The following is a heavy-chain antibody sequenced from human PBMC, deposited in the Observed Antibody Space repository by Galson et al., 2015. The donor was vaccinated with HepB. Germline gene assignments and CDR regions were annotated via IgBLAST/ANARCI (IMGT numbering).Heavy chain of an antibody. CDR1: DGFVSSYY. CDR3: VRESPRISIFGVVPRYCFDS. CDR2: VYYLGNT. Sequence: LSLTCSVTDGFVSSYYWHWIRQSPGKGLEWLGYVYYLGNTNYNPSLRSRVTISVDTSKNQFSLTLDSVTAADTGVYYCVRESPRISIFGVVPRYCFDSWGQGTVVTVSS. J-gene: IGHJ3*01. V-gene: IGHV4-59*02. D-gene: IGHD3-3*01.